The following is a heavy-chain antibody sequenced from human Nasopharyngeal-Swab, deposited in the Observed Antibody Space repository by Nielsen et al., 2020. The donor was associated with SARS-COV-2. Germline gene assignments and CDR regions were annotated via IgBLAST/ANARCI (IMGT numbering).Heavy chain of an antibody. Sequence: WVRQAPGQGLEWMGGIIPIFGTANYAQKFQGRVTITADESTSTAYMELSSLRSEDTAVYYCARDVGWSSTSCYEGNWFDPWGQGTLVTVSS. J-gene: IGHJ5*02. D-gene: IGHD2-2*01. CDR2: IIPIFGTA. CDR3: ARDVGWSSTSCYEGNWFDP. V-gene: IGHV1-69*01.